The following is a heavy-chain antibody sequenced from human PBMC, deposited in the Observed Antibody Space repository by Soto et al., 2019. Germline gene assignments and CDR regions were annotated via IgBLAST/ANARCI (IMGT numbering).Heavy chain of an antibody. V-gene: IGHV3-23*01. CDR3: AKNWNY. CDR1: GFTFRNYA. CDR2: IGGSGNST. D-gene: IGHD3-3*01. J-gene: IGHJ4*02. Sequence: EVQLLESGGGLVQPGGSLRLSCAASGFTFRNYAMSWVRQAPGKGLEWVSSIGGSGNSTFDADSVRGRFTISRDNSKDTLFLQMNSLRVEDTAVYYCAKNWNYWGQGSLVTVSS.